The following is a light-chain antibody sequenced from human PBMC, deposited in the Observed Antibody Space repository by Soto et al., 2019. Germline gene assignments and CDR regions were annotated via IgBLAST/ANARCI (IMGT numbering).Light chain of an antibody. CDR2: EGN. Sequence: QSALTQPASVSGSPGQSITISCTGTSSDVLSFDAVSWYQHHPGKAPKLIIYEGNKRPSGVSNRFSGPRSGNMASLTISGLQAEDEADDYCCSYVYSNSWVFGGGTKLTVL. CDR1: SSDVLSFDA. J-gene: IGLJ3*02. V-gene: IGLV2-23*01. CDR3: CSYVYSNSWV.